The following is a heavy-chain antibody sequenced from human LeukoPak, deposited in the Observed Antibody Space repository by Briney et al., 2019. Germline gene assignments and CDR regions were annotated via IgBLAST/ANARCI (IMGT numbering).Heavy chain of an antibody. D-gene: IGHD1-26*01. V-gene: IGHV1-2*02. J-gene: IGHJ6*03. CDR2: INPNSGGT. CDR3: ARTGSGYYYYYMDV. CDR1: GGTFRTFA. Sequence: ASVKVSCKASGGTFRTFAISWVRQAPGQGLEWMGWINPNSGGTNYAQKFQGRVTMTRDTSISTAYMELSRLRSDDTAVYYCARTGSGYYYYYMDVWGKGTTVTVSS.